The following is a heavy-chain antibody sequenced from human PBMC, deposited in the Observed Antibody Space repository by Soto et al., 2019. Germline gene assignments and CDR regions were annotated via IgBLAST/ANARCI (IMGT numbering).Heavy chain of an antibody. CDR2: IYWYDDK. CDR3: AHTVVGVVITHFDY. CDR1: GFSLSTSGGG. Sequence: SGPTLVTPTHTLTLTCTFSGFSLSTSGGGVGWIRQTPGKALEWLALIYWYDDKRYSPYLKSRLTITKDTSKNQVVLTMTNMDPVDTATDYCAHTVVGVVITHFDYWGQGTLVTVSS. J-gene: IGHJ4*02. D-gene: IGHD3-22*01. V-gene: IGHV2-5*01.